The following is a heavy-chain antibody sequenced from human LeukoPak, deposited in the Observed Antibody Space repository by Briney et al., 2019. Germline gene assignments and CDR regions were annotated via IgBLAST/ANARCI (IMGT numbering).Heavy chain of an antibody. V-gene: IGHV5-51*01. J-gene: IGHJ6*03. D-gene: IGHD3-10*01. CDR2: IYPGDSDT. Sequence: GESLKISCKASGYSFTNYWIGWVRQMPGKGLEWMGIIYPGDSDTRYSPSFQGQVTISADKSISTAYLQWSSLKASDTAMYYCARLFKKVRGVITLYYYYYMDVWGKGTTVTISS. CDR1: GYSFTNYW. CDR3: ARLFKKVRGVITLYYYYYMDV.